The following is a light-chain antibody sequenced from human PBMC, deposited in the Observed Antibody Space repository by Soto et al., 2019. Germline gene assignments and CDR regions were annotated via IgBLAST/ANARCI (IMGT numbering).Light chain of an antibody. CDR3: CSYAGPSTI. J-gene: IGLJ2*01. V-gene: IGLV2-23*01. CDR2: EGT. CDR1: SSDIGSYNF. Sequence: QSALTQPASVSGSPGQSITISCTATSSDIGSYNFVSWFQQHPGKVPKLIIYEGTERPSGVSNRFSASKSGNTASLTISGLQPEDEADYYCCSYAGPSTIFGGGTQLTVL.